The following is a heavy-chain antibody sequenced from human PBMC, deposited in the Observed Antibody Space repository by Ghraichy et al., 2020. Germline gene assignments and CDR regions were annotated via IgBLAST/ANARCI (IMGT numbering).Heavy chain of an antibody. CDR2: LNPSSGGT. CDR3: AKDVDQSPDY. V-gene: IGHV1-2*02. CDR1: GYTFSGYY. J-gene: IGHJ4*02. Sequence: ASVKVSCKASGYTFSGYYVHWVRQAPGQGLEWMGWLNPSSGGTNYAQKFQGRVTMTRDTSISTAYMELSRLTSDDTAVYYCAKDVDQSPDYWGQGTLVTVSS.